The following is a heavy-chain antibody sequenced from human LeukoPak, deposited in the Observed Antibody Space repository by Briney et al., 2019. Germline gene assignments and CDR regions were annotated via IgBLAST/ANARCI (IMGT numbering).Heavy chain of an antibody. V-gene: IGHV3-33*01. CDR1: GFTLSSYG. CDR3: ARDLTTSEAFDY. Sequence: GGSLRLSCAASGFTLSSYGMHWVRQAPGKGLEWVAVIWYDGSNKYYADSVKGRFTISRDNSKNTLYLQMNSLRAEDTAVYYCARDLTTSEAFDYWGQGTLVTVSS. D-gene: IGHD4-11*01. J-gene: IGHJ4*02. CDR2: IWYDGSNK.